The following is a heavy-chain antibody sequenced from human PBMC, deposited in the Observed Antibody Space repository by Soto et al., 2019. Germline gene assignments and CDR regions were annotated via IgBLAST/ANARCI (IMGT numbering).Heavy chain of an antibody. CDR3: ARDGASKEVAASPARWEYYFDY. J-gene: IGHJ4*02. D-gene: IGHD2-15*01. CDR2: IKQDGSEK. Sequence: PGGSLRLSCAASGFTFSSYWMSWVRQAPGKGLEWVANIKQDGSEKYYVDSVKGRFTISRDNAKNSLYLQMNSLRAEDTAVYYCARDGASKEVAASPARWEYYFDYWGQGTLVTVSS. CDR1: GFTFSSYW. V-gene: IGHV3-7*01.